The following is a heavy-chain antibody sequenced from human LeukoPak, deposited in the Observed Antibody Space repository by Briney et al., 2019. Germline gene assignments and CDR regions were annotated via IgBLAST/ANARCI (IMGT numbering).Heavy chain of an antibody. CDR3: VRDDRVAAPTF. J-gene: IGHJ4*02. Sequence: SETLSLTCTVSGGSISSGSYYWSWIRQPAGKGLEWIGRIYTSGSTNYNPSLKSRVTMSVDTSKNQFSLRLRSVTAADTAVYYCVRDDRVAAPTFWGQGTLVTVSS. CDR1: GGSISSGSYY. CDR2: IYTSGST. V-gene: IGHV4-61*02. D-gene: IGHD6-25*01.